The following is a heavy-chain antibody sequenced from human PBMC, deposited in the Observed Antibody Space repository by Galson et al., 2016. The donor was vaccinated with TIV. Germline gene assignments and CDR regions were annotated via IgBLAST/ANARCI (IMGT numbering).Heavy chain of an antibody. CDR1: GFSLGTRGMR. CDR3: ARMSALGGVIDY. CDR2: IDWDDDQ. J-gene: IGHJ4*02. D-gene: IGHD3-16*01. Sequence: PALVKPTQTLTLTCSFSGFSLGTRGMRVSWIRQPPGKALEWLARIDWDDDQFYSTSLKTRLTISKDPSKDQVVLTMTNMDPIDTATYYCARMSALGGVIDYWGQGTLVTVSS. V-gene: IGHV2-70*04.